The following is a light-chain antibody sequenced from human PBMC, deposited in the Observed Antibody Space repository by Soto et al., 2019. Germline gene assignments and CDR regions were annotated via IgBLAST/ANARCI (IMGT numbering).Light chain of an antibody. J-gene: IGKJ1*01. CDR2: GAS. V-gene: IGKV3-15*01. Sequence: IVMTQSPATVSASPGERVTLSCRASQSVSGNVAWYHQKPGQPPRLLVYGASTTATDIPARFFGSGSETDFTLTITRLQSEDLGTYSCQQFNSWPRTFGQGTKVEI. CDR1: QSVSGN. CDR3: QQFNSWPRT.